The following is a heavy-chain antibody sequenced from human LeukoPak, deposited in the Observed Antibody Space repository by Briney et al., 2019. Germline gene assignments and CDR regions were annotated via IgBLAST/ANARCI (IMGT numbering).Heavy chain of an antibody. V-gene: IGHV1-18*03. J-gene: IGHJ4*02. CDR1: GYTFTSYG. CDR2: ISAYNGNT. Sequence: ASVKVSCKASGYTFTSYGISWVRQAPGQGLEWMGWISAYNGNTNYAQKLQGRVTMTTDTSTSTAYMELRSLRSDDMAVYYCARDTSRNIAAAGSNFDYWGQGTLVTVSS. D-gene: IGHD6-13*01. CDR3: ARDTSRNIAAAGSNFDY.